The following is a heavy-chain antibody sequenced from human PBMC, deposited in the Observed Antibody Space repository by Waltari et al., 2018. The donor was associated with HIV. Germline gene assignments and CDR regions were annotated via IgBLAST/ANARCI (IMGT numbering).Heavy chain of an antibody. V-gene: IGHV3-7*01. CDR1: GFAFSRYW. Sequence: EVQLVESGGGLVQPGGSLRLSCAASGFAFSRYWMIWFRQAAGKGLEWVANTDQDGTEKYYVDSLRRRFTISRDNAKNSLYLQMDSLRAEDTAVYYCATQGTGGHYDFEYWGQGTLVTVSS. CDR3: ATQGTGGHYDFEY. CDR2: TDQDGTEK. D-gene: IGHD3-16*01. J-gene: IGHJ4*02.